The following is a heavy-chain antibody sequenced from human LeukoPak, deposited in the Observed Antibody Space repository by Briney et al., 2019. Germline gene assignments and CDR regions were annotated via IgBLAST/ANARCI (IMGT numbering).Heavy chain of an antibody. V-gene: IGHV3-7*03. CDR2: IKQDGSEK. J-gene: IGHJ6*02. D-gene: IGHD6-13*01. CDR3: TRDHSSTPPLYSTKIKYPLTYYGMDV. Sequence: GGSLRLSCAASGFTFSSYWMSWVRQAPGKGLEWVANIKQDGSEKYYVDSVKGRFTISRDNAKNSLYLQMNSLRAEDTAVYYCTRDHSSTPPLYSTKIKYPLTYYGMDVWGQGTTVTVSS. CDR1: GFTFSSYW.